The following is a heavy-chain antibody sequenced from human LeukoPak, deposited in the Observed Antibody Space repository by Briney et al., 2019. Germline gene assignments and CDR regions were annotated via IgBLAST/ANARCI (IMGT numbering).Heavy chain of an antibody. CDR3: AREEGGNSYYYYYMDV. V-gene: IGHV3-21*01. J-gene: IGHJ6*03. Sequence: GGSLRLSCAASGFTFSSYSMNWVRQAPGKGLELVSSISSSCSYIYHADSVKSRFTISRDNAKNSLYLQMNSLRAEDTAVYYCAREEGGNSYYYYYMDVWGKGTTVTVSS. CDR1: GFTFSSYS. CDR2: ISSSCSYI. D-gene: IGHD4-23*01.